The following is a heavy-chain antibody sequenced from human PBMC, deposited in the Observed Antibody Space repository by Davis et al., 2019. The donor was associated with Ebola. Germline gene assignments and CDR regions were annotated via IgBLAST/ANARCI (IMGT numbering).Heavy chain of an antibody. CDR1: GFTFSSYA. CDR2: IRVSGGST. Sequence: GESLKISCAASGFTFSSYAMSWVRQAPGKGLEWVSAIRVSGGSTYYADSVKGRFTISRDNSKNTLYLQMNSLRAEDTAIYYCAKADCGDGGCYGIDYWGQGTLVTVSS. V-gene: IGHV3-23*01. D-gene: IGHD2-15*01. J-gene: IGHJ4*02. CDR3: AKADCGDGGCYGIDY.